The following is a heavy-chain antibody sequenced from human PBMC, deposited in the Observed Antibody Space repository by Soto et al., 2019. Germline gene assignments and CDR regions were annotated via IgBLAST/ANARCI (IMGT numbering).Heavy chain of an antibody. V-gene: IGHV1-69*08. J-gene: IGHJ5*02. CDR3: ARDQDCRGGSCYPLWFDP. Sequence: QVQLVQSGAEVKKPGSSVKVSCKASGGTFSSYTISWVRQAPGQGLEWMGRIIPILGIANYAQKVQGRVTITADKPTSTAYMELSSLRSENTAVYYCARDQDCRGGSCYPLWFDPWGQGTLVTVSS. CDR1: GGTFSSYT. D-gene: IGHD2-15*01. CDR2: IIPILGIA.